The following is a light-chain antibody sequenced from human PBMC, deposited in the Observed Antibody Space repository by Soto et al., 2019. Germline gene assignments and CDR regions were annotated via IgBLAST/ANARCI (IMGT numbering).Light chain of an antibody. CDR1: QSISRW. Sequence: DIPMTQSPSTLSASVGDRVTITYRASQSISRWLAWYQQRPGKAPKILIFDASILKSGVPSRFSGSGSGTEFTLTISSLQPDDFATYYCQQYNNYLTWTFGQGTKVEVK. J-gene: IGKJ1*01. V-gene: IGKV1-5*01. CDR2: DAS. CDR3: QQYNNYLTWT.